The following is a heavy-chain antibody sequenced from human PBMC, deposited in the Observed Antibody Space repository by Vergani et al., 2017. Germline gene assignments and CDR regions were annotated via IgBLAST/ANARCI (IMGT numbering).Heavy chain of an antibody. CDR3: ARVRAFPGIGGGDGIFDY. CDR1: GGSISSYY. CDR2: IYYSGST. Sequence: QVQLQESGPGLVKPSETLSLTCTVSGGSISSYYWSWIRQPPGKGLEWIGYIYYSGSTNYNPSLKSRVTISVDTSKNQFSLKLSSVTAADTAVYYCARVRAFPGIGGGDGIFDYWGQGTLVTVSS. J-gene: IGHJ4*02. D-gene: IGHD1-26*01. V-gene: IGHV4-59*01.